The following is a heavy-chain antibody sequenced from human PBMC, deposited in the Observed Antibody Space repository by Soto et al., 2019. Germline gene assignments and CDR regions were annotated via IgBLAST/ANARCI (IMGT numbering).Heavy chain of an antibody. CDR2: IIPTFGTP. CDR1: GGTFSSHG. Sequence: QVQLVQSGTVVQRRGSSVKVSCQASGGTFSSHGMAWVRQAPGQGLEWMGGIIPTFGTPTYAPKFQGRVTITADKSTNTAYMERSSLRSDDTGVYYCASDRSAQYFDFWGEGTLITGS. V-gene: IGHV1-69*06. J-gene: IGHJ4*02. CDR3: ASDRSAQYFDF. D-gene: IGHD1-26*01.